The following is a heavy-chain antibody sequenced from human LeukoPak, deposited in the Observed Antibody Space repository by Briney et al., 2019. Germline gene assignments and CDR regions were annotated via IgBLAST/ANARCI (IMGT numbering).Heavy chain of an antibody. D-gene: IGHD3-10*01. V-gene: IGHV3-23*01. CDR3: AKDISMVRGSLGG. CDR1: GFTFSTSD. Sequence: GGSLRLSCATSGFTFSTSDMNWVRQAPGKGLEWVSAISGSAGNTYYADSVKGRFTISRDNSKNTLYLQMNSLRAEDTAVYYCAKDISMVRGSLGGWGQGTLVTVSS. CDR2: ISGSAGNT. J-gene: IGHJ4*02.